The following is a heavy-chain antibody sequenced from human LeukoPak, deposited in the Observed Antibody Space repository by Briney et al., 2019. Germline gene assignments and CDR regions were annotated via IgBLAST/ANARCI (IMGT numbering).Heavy chain of an antibody. CDR1: GYTFTSYG. D-gene: IGHD2-2*01. CDR2: ISAYNGNT. CDR3: AREYCGSSTSCYRYYYYGMDV. V-gene: IGHV1-18*01. Sequence: ASAEVSCKASGYTFTSYGISWVRQAPGQGLEWMGWISAYNGNTNYAQKLQGRVTMTTDTSTSTAYMELRSLRSDDTAVYYCAREYCGSSTSCYRYYYYGMDVWGQGTTVTVSS. J-gene: IGHJ6*02.